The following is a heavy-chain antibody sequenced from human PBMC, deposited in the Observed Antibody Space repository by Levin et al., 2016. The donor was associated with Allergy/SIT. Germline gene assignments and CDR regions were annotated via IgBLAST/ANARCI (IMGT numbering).Heavy chain of an antibody. D-gene: IGHD6-13*01. CDR1: GYTFTGYY. CDR2: INPNSGGT. Sequence: ASVKVSCKASGYTFTGYYMHWVRQAPGQGLEWMGWINPNSGGTNYAQKFQGWVTMTRDTSISTAYMELSRLRSDDTAVYYCARDWGSSWYYFDYWGQGTLVTVSS. V-gene: IGHV1-2*04. CDR3: ARDWGSSWYYFDY. J-gene: IGHJ4*02.